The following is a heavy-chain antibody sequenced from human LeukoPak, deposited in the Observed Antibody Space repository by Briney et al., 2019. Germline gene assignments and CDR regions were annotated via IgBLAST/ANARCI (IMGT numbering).Heavy chain of an antibody. CDR2: VSSSSSTI. CDR1: GFTLSSYS. Sequence: GGSLRLSCAASGFTLSSYSMNWVRQAPGKGLEWVSYVSSSSSTIYYADSVKGRFTISRDNAKNSLYLQMNSLRAEDTAVYYCAREYSDYSNFFDYWGQGTLVTVSS. J-gene: IGHJ4*02. V-gene: IGHV3-48*04. D-gene: IGHD4-11*01. CDR3: AREYSDYSNFFDY.